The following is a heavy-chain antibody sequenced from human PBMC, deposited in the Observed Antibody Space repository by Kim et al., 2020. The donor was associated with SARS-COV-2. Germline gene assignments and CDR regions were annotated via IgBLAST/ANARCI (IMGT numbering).Heavy chain of an antibody. D-gene: IGHD1-1*01. Sequence: NPSLKGRVTISVDTSKNQFSQKLSSVTAADTAVYYCAREGGKNYYYGMDVWGQGTTVTVSS. CDR3: AREGGKNYYYGMDV. V-gene: IGHV4-59*01. J-gene: IGHJ6*02.